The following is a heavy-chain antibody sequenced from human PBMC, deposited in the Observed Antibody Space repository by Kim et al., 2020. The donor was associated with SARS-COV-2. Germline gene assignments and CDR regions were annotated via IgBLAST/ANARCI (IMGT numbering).Heavy chain of an antibody. V-gene: IGHV3-48*02. Sequence: GGSLRLSCATSGFTFSAYDMNWVRRARGKGLEWLSFITKSSTTIYYANSVKGRFTISRDNAKNSLYLQMNSLRDEDTALYYCVRDRMGGAFDIWGQGTMV. D-gene: IGHD3-16*01. J-gene: IGHJ3*02. CDR2: ITKSSTTI. CDR3: VRDRMGGAFDI. CDR1: GFTFSAYD.